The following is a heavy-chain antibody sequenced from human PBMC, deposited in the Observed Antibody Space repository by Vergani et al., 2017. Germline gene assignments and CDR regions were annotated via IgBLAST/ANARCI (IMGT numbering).Heavy chain of an antibody. Sequence: QVQLQESGPGLVKPSQTLSLTCTVSGGSISSGGYYWSWIRQHPGKGLEWIGYIYYSGSTYYNPSLKSRVTISVDTSKNQFSLKLSSVTAADTAVYYCARAEYYYGSGRHNGLDPWGQGTLVTVSS. CDR2: IYYSGST. CDR1: GGSISSGGYY. D-gene: IGHD3-10*01. V-gene: IGHV4-31*03. CDR3: ARAEYYYGSGRHNGLDP. J-gene: IGHJ5*02.